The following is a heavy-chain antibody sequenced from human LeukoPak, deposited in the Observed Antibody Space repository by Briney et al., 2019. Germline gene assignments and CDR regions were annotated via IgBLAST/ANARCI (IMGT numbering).Heavy chain of an antibody. CDR3: ARAPIIVVVPAAFYYYYYGMDV. V-gene: IGHV1-8*01. CDR2: MNPNSGNT. Sequence: ASVKVSCKASGYTFNSYDINWVRQATGQGLEWMGWMNPNSGNTGYAQKFQGRVTMTRNTSISTAYMELSSLRSEDTAVYYCARAPIIVVVPAAFYYYYYGMDVWGQGTTVTVSS. J-gene: IGHJ6*02. D-gene: IGHD2-2*01. CDR1: GYTFNSYD.